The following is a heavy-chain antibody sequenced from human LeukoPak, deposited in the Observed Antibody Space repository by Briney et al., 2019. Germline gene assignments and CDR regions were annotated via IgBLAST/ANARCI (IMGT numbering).Heavy chain of an antibody. Sequence: PSETLSLTCAVYGGSISSYYWSWIRQPPGKGLEWIGYIYYSGSTNYNPSLKSRVTISVDTSKNQFSLKLSSVTAADTAVYYCAREGSAVAGRIDYWGQGTLVTVSS. V-gene: IGHV4-59*01. D-gene: IGHD6-19*01. CDR3: AREGSAVAGRIDY. CDR2: IYYSGST. J-gene: IGHJ4*02. CDR1: GGSISSYY.